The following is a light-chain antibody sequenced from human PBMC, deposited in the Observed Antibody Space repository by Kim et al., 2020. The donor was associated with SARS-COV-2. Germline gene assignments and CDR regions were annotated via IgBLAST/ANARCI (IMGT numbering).Light chain of an antibody. Sequence: DIQMTQSPSSVSASVGDRVTITCRASQGIGNWLAWYQQKPGKAPNLLIYAASILQSGVPSRFSGSGYGADFTLTITSLQPEDFATYYCQQANTFPLTFGGGTKVDIK. CDR3: QQANTFPLT. J-gene: IGKJ4*01. CDR2: AAS. V-gene: IGKV1D-12*01. CDR1: QGIGNW.